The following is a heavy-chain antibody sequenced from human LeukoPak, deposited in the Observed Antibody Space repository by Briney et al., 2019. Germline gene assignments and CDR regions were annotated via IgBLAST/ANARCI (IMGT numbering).Heavy chain of an antibody. CDR3: ARVEYSSGRPNNEDAFDI. D-gene: IGHD6-19*01. V-gene: IGHV1-18*01. J-gene: IGHJ3*02. Sequence: ASVKVSCKASGYTFTSYGISWVRQAPGQGLEWMGWISAYNGNTNYAQKLQGRVTMTTDTSTSTAYMELRSLRSDDTAVYYCARVEYSSGRPNNEDAFDIWGQGTMVTVSS. CDR2: ISAYNGNT. CDR1: GYTFTSYG.